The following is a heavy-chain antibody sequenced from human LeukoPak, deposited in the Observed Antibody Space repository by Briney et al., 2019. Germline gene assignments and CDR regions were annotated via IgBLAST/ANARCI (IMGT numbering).Heavy chain of an antibody. CDR1: EFTFSDYG. J-gene: IGHJ5*02. CDR2: ISSGGGYT. Sequence: GASLRLSCAASEFTFSDYGMTWVRQASGEGLEWVSAISSGGGYTYYADSVKGRFTISRDSSKNTLYLQMNSLRAGDTAVYYCARAPGYTSGWLNWFDPWGQGTLVTVSS. V-gene: IGHV3-23*01. CDR3: ARAPGYTSGWLNWFDP. D-gene: IGHD6-19*01.